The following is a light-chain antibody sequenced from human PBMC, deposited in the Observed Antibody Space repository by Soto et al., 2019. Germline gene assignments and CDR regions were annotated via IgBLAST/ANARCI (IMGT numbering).Light chain of an antibody. CDR1: QSVRNY. J-gene: IGKJ4*01. Sequence: EIVLTQSPATLSLSPGERATLSCRASQSVRNYLAWYQQKPGQTPRLLIYDASNRATGIPARFSGSGSGTDFTLTISSLEPEDFAVYYCHHRSSWPLTFGGGTKVEIK. CDR2: DAS. CDR3: HHRSSWPLT. V-gene: IGKV3-11*01.